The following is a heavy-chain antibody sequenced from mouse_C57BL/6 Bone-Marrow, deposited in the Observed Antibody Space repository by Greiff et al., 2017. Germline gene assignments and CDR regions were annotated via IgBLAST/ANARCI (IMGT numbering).Heavy chain of an antibody. CDR1: GFTFSDYY. CDR3: ARLMVTHWYFDV. D-gene: IGHD2-2*01. J-gene: IGHJ1*03. CDR2: ISNGGGST. V-gene: IGHV5-12*01. Sequence: EVQLQESGGGLVQPGGSLKLSCAASGFTFSDYYMYWVRQTPEKRLEWVAYISNGGGSTYYPDTVKGRFTISRDNAKNTLYLQMSRLKSEDTAMYYCARLMVTHWYFDVWGTGTTVTVSS.